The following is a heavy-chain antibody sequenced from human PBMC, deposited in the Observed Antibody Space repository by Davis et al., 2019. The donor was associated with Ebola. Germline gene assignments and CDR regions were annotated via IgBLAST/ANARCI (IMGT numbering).Heavy chain of an antibody. Sequence: PSETLSLTCTVSGGSVNSGSYYWSWIRQPPGKGLEWIGYIYSDGSTNYSPSLKSRITISQDASKNHFSLKLTTVTPADTAVYYCARDLGAFDFWGQGTLVTVSS. J-gene: IGHJ4*02. CDR1: GGSVNSGSYY. CDR2: IYSDGST. V-gene: IGHV4-61*03. D-gene: IGHD3-10*01. CDR3: ARDLGAFDF.